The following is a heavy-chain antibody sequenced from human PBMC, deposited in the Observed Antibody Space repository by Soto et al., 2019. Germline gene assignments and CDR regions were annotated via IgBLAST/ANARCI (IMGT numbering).Heavy chain of an antibody. D-gene: IGHD4-17*01. CDR3: ARDLHGDPYY. V-gene: IGHV1-18*01. CDR1: GYTFTSYG. J-gene: IGHJ4*02. CDR2: TSAYNVNT. Sequence: QVQLVQSGAEVKKPGASVKVSCKASGYTFTSYGISWVRQAPGQGLEWMGWTSAYNVNTNYAPKLQGRVTMTTDTSTSTAYMELRGMRSDDTAVSYCARDLHGDPYYWGQGTLVTVSS.